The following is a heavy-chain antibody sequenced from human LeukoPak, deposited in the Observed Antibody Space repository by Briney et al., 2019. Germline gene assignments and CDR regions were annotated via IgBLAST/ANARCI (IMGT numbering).Heavy chain of an antibody. Sequence: PSETLSLTCTVSGYSISSGYYWGWIRQPPGKGLEWIGSLYHSGSTYYNPSLKSRVTISVDMSKNLFSLKLRSMTAADTAVYYCAREEFGEFSNWFDPWGQGAQVTVSS. J-gene: IGHJ5*02. CDR3: AREEFGEFSNWFDP. CDR1: GYSISSGYY. V-gene: IGHV4-38-2*02. CDR2: LYHSGST. D-gene: IGHD3-10*01.